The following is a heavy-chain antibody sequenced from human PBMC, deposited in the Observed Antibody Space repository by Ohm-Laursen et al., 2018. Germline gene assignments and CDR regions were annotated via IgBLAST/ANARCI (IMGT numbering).Heavy chain of an antibody. Sequence: GTLPLTCTVSGGSISSYYWSWIRQPPGKGLEWIGYIYYSGSTNYNPSLKSRVTISVDTSKNQFSLKLSSVTAADTAVYYCARAVIGHIAWFDPWGQGTLVTVSS. V-gene: IGHV4-59*01. D-gene: IGHD2-21*01. CDR2: IYYSGST. CDR1: GGSISSYY. CDR3: ARAVIGHIAWFDP. J-gene: IGHJ5*02.